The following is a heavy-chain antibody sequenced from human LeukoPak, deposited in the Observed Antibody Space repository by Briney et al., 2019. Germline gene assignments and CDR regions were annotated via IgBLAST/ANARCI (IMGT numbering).Heavy chain of an antibody. D-gene: IGHD1-26*01. CDR1: GFTVDDYA. J-gene: IGHJ4*02. V-gene: IGHV3-9*01. Sequence: GRSLRLSCAPSGFTVDDYAMHWVRQAPGKGLEWVSGISWNSGRIGYADCVKGRLTISRDKAKNSAYLQMNSLRAEDTALYYCAKDVEWELHFPTDWGQGTLVTVSS. CDR3: AKDVEWELHFPTD. CDR2: ISWNSGRI.